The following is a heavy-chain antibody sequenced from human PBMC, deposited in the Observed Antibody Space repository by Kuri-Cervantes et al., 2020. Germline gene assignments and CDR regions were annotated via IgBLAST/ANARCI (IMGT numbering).Heavy chain of an antibody. CDR1: GGTFSGYA. D-gene: IGHD6-19*01. CDR2: IIPIFGTA. Sequence: SVKVSCKASGGTFSGYAISWVRRAPGQGLEWMGGIIPIFGTANYAQKFQGRVTITADESTSTAYMELSSLRSEDTAVYYCARGVAGAGTMWLVYWGQGTLVTVSS. J-gene: IGHJ4*02. CDR3: ARGVAGAGTMWLVY. V-gene: IGHV1-69*13.